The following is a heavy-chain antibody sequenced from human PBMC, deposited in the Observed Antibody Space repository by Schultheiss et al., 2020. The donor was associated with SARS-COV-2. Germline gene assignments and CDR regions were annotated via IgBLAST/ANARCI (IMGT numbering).Heavy chain of an antibody. J-gene: IGHJ5*02. D-gene: IGHD1-26*01. Sequence: GGSLRLSCAASGFTFSSYAMHWVRQAPGKGLEWVAVISYDGSNKYYADSVKGRFTISRDNSKNSLYLQMNSLRDEDTAVYYCARDGRGYEWELLRGWFDPWGQGTLVTVSS. CDR2: ISYDGSNK. V-gene: IGHV3-30*04. CDR1: GFTFSSYA. CDR3: ARDGRGYEWELLRGWFDP.